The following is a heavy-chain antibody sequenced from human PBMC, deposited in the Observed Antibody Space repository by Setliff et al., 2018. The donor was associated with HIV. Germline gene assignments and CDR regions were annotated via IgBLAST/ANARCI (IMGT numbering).Heavy chain of an antibody. J-gene: IGHJ4*02. CDR2: ISANNGNT. D-gene: IGHD3-10*01. CDR3: AREARDVVRGVIIADY. Sequence: ASVKVSCKASGYTFTSYGLSWVRQAPGQGLEWMGWISANNGNTNYAQKLQGRVTMTTDTSTSTAYMELESLRSDDTAVYYCAREARDVVRGVIIADYWGQGTLVTVSS. V-gene: IGHV1-18*01. CDR1: GYTFTSYG.